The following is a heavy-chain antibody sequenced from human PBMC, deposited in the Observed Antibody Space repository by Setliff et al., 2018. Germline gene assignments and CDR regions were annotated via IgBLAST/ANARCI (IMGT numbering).Heavy chain of an antibody. Sequence: GGSLRLSCAASGFTFSNAWMNWVRQAPGKGLEWVGRIKGQTDGGTADYAAPVKGRFSISRDDSKNTVYLQMNSLKTEDTAVYYCTTGYISGYYIGHWGLGTLVTVSS. J-gene: IGHJ4*02. V-gene: IGHV3-15*01. CDR3: TTGYISGYYIGH. CDR1: GFTFSNAW. CDR2: IKGQTDGGTA. D-gene: IGHD6-19*01.